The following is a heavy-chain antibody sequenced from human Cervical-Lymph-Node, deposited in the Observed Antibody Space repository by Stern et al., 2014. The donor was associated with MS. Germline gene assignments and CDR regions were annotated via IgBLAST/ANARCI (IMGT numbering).Heavy chain of an antibody. Sequence: EVHLVESGGGLVQPGGSLKLSCAASGFTFSGSAMHWVRQASGKGLEWVGRIRSEANSYATSYAASVKGRFTISRDDSKNTAYLQMNSLNIEDTAVYYCTSLGTIVLSGMDVWGQGTTVTVSS. CDR2: IRSEANSYAT. CDR1: GFTFSGSA. D-gene: IGHD2-8*01. J-gene: IGHJ6*02. V-gene: IGHV3-73*01. CDR3: TSLGTIVLSGMDV.